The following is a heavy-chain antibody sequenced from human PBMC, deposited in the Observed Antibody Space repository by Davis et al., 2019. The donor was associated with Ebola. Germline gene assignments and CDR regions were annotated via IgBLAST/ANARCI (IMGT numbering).Heavy chain of an antibody. J-gene: IGHJ4*02. CDR3: TSQFHSIAAAGTLIDY. Sequence: GGSLRLSCAASGFTFSSYAMTWVRQAPGKGLEWVSGITGSDGNTYCADSVKGRFTISRDNSKNTLHLQMNSLKTEDTAVYYCTSQFHSIAAAGTLIDYWGQGTLVTVSS. V-gene: IGHV3-23*01. CDR2: ITGSDGNT. CDR1: GFTFSSYA. D-gene: IGHD6-13*01.